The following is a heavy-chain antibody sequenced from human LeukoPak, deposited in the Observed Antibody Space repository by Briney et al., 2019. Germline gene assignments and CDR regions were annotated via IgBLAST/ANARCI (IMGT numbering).Heavy chain of an antibody. CDR1: GFTFSSYA. Sequence: SGGSLRLSCAASGFTFSSYAMHWVRQAPGKGLEWVAVISYDGSNKYYADSVKGRFTISRDNSKNTLYLQMNSLRAEDTAVYYCARAKPASAYYFDYWGQGTLVTVSS. J-gene: IGHJ4*02. CDR2: ISYDGSNK. D-gene: IGHD3-16*01. V-gene: IGHV3-30-3*01. CDR3: ARAKPASAYYFDY.